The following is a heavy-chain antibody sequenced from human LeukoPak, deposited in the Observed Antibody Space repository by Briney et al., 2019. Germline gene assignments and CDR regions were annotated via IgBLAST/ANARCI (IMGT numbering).Heavy chain of an antibody. Sequence: SGTLSLTCTVSGGSISSSSYYWGWIRQPPGKGLEWIGSIYYSGSTYYNPSLKSRVTISVDTSKNQFSLKLSSVTAADTAVYYCARNPSYDILTGYSDYYGMDVWGQGTTVTVSS. J-gene: IGHJ6*02. CDR1: GGSISSSSYY. CDR3: ARNPSYDILTGYSDYYGMDV. D-gene: IGHD3-9*01. CDR2: IYYSGST. V-gene: IGHV4-39*07.